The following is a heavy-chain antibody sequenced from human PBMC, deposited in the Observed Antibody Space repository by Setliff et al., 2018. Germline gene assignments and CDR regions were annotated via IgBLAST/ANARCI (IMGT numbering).Heavy chain of an antibody. Sequence: PSETLSLTCAASGGTFSDYYWTWIRQPPGKGLEWIGEINHSGSTNYNPSLKSRVSISVDTSKNQFSLKLSSVTAADTAVYYCARAHTWSLPNDNSGYPGWFDPWGQGTLVTVSS. V-gene: IGHV4-34*01. CDR2: INHSGST. D-gene: IGHD3-22*01. J-gene: IGHJ5*02. CDR1: GGTFSDYY. CDR3: ARAHTWSLPNDNSGYPGWFDP.